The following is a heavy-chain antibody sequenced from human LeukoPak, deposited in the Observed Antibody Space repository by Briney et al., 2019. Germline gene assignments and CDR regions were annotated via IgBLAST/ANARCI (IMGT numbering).Heavy chain of an antibody. D-gene: IGHD2-2*01. Sequence: GESLKISCKGSGYTFTSYWIGWVRQMPGKGLEWMGIIYPGDSDTRYSPSFQGQVTISADKSISTAYLQWSSLKASDTAMYYCASFRDVGYCSSTSCPDAFDIWGQGTMVTVSS. J-gene: IGHJ3*02. CDR2: IYPGDSDT. CDR1: GYTFTSYW. CDR3: ASFRDVGYCSSTSCPDAFDI. V-gene: IGHV5-51*01.